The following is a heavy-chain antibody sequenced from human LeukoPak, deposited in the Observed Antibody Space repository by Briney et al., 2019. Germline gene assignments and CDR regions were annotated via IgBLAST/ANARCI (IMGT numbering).Heavy chain of an antibody. J-gene: IGHJ4*02. CDR3: AKWGGVVPAAISDY. CDR2: IRYDGSNK. D-gene: IGHD2-2*01. V-gene: IGHV3-30*02. CDR1: GFTFSSYG. Sequence: GGSLRLSCAASGFTFSSYGMHWVRHAPGKGLGWVAFIRYDGSNKYYADSVKGRFTISRDRSKNTLYLQMNSLRAEDTAVYYCAKWGGVVPAAISDYWGQGTLVTVSS.